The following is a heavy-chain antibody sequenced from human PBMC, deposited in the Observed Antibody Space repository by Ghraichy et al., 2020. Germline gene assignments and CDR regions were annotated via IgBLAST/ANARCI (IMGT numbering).Heavy chain of an antibody. Sequence: GALRLSCAASGFTFSSYAMSWVRQAPGKGLEWVSAISGSGGSTYYADSVKGRFTISRDNSKNTLYLQMNSLRAEDTAVYYCAKDDLTVVVASTPYYFDYWGQGTLVTVS. V-gene: IGHV3-23*01. CDR3: AKDDLTVVVASTPYYFDY. CDR2: ISGSGGST. D-gene: IGHD2-15*01. CDR1: GFTFSSYA. J-gene: IGHJ4*02.